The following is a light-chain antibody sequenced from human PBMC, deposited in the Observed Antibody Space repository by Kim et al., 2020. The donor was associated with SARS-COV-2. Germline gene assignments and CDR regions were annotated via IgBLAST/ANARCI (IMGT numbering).Light chain of an antibody. J-gene: IGKJ5*01. Sequence: IQLTQSPSSLSASVGDTVTITCRASQGISSYLVWYQQRPGQAPKLLINAASTLGSGVPSRFRGSGSGTDFTLTISSVQPEDSATYYCQQVQIYPITFGQGTRLGIK. CDR1: QGISSY. V-gene: IGKV1-9*01. CDR3: QQVQIYPIT. CDR2: AAS.